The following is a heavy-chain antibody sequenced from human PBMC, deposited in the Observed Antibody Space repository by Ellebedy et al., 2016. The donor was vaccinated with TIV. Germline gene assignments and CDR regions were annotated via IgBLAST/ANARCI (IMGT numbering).Heavy chain of an antibody. CDR2: INPSGGST. Sequence: ASVKVSCKASGYTFTGYYMHWVRQAPGQGLEWLGIINPSGGSTRYAQKFQGRVTMTRDTSISTAYMELSRLRSDDTAVYYCARDYSSSTDFDYWGQGTLVTVSS. D-gene: IGHD6-6*01. CDR1: GYTFTGYY. V-gene: IGHV1-2*02. J-gene: IGHJ4*02. CDR3: ARDYSSSTDFDY.